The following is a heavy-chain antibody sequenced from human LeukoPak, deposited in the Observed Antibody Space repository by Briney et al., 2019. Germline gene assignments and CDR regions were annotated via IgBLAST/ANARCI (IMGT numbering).Heavy chain of an antibody. Sequence: PSETLSLTCTVSGGSISSYYWSWIRQPPGKGLEWIGYIYYSGSTNYNPSLKSRVTISVDTSKNQFSLKLSPVTAADTAVYYCARHGSRWFGELLWWLDYWGQGTLVTVSS. J-gene: IGHJ4*02. CDR2: IYYSGST. V-gene: IGHV4-59*08. D-gene: IGHD3-10*01. CDR3: ARHGSRWFGELLWWLDY. CDR1: GGSISSYY.